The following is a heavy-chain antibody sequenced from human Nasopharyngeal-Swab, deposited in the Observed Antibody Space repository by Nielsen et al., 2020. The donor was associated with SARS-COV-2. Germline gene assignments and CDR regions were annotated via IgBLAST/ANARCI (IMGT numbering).Heavy chain of an antibody. CDR2: IYYSGSA. CDR1: GGSISSSSYF. CDR3: VRRIFIRGSRYGVDV. D-gene: IGHD3-3*02. J-gene: IGHJ6*02. V-gene: IGHV4-39*01. Sequence: SETLSLTCSVSGGSISSSSYFWAWIRQPPEKGLEWIGSIYYSGSAYYKPSLKSRVTISVDTSKNQFSLKMSSVTAADTAVYYCVRRIFIRGSRYGVDVWGQGTTVTVSS.